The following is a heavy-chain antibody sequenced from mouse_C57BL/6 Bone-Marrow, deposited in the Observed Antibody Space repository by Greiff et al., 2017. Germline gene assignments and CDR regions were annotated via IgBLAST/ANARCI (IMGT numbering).Heavy chain of an antibody. D-gene: IGHD2-3*01. CDR3: ARRRWLIPYYYAMDY. J-gene: IGHJ4*01. CDR2: IWTGGGT. Sequence: QVQLKESGPGLVAPSQSLSITCTVSGFSLTSYAISWVRQPPGKGLEWLGVIWTGGGTNYNSAIKYRLSISKANSKSQVFLKMNSLQKDDTARYYIARRRWLIPYYYAMDYWGQGTSVTVSS. V-gene: IGHV2-9-1*01. CDR1: GFSLTSYA.